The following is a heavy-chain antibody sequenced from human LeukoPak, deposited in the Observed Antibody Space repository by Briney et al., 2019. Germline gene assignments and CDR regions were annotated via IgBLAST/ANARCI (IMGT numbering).Heavy chain of an antibody. D-gene: IGHD3-22*01. J-gene: IGHJ5*02. CDR2: IKQDGSAK. V-gene: IGHV3-7*01. CDR1: GFTFSSYW. Sequence: PGGSLRLSCVASGFTFSSYWMSWVCQAPGKGLEWVANIKQDGSAKYYVDSVKGRFTISRDNAKNSLYLHMNSLRADDTAVYYCAQECVDSTGYFYVPHWFDPWGQGTLVTVSS. CDR3: AQECVDSTGYFYVPHWFDP.